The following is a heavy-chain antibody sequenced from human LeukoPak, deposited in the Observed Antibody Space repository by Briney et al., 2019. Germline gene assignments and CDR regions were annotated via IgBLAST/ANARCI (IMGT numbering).Heavy chain of an antibody. D-gene: IGHD1-26*01. CDR1: GFTFSSYA. CDR2: ISGSGGST. V-gene: IGHV3-23*01. J-gene: IGHJ4*02. CDR3: AKGSYYFDY. Sequence: GGSLRLSCAASGFTFSSYAMSWVRQAPGKGLEWVSSISGSGGSTYNADSVKGRFTISRDNSKNTLDLQMNSLRAEDTAVYYCAKGSYYFDYWGQGTLVTVSS.